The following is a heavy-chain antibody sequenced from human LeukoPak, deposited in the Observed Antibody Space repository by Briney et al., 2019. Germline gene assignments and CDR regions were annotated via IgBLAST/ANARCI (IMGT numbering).Heavy chain of an antibody. J-gene: IGHJ3*02. Sequence: ASVKVSCKVSGYTFTDYYMHWVQQAPGKGLEWMGLVDPEDGETIYAEKFQGRVTVTADTSTDTAYMELSSLRSEDTAAYYCATDLSRWELLDAFDIWGQGTMVTV. CDR3: ATDLSRWELLDAFDI. CDR1: GYTFTDYY. V-gene: IGHV1-69-2*01. CDR2: VDPEDGET. D-gene: IGHD1-26*01.